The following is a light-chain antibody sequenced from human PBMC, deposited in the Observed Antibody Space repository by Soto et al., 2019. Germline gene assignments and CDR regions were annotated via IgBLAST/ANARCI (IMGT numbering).Light chain of an antibody. CDR1: QSVRTN. CDR3: QQRSNWT. CDR2: GAS. Sequence: IVMTQSPATLSVSPGDRATISCRASQSVRTNLAWYQLTPGQAPRLLIYGASTRATGIPARFSGSGSGTDFTLTSSSLEPEDFAVYYSQQRSNWTFGQGTRLE. J-gene: IGKJ5*01. V-gene: IGKV3-11*01.